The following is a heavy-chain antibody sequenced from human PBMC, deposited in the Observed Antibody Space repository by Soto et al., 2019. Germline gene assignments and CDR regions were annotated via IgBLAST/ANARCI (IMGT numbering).Heavy chain of an antibody. D-gene: IGHD2-8*02. J-gene: IGHJ5*02. CDR2: IGTLHDA. V-gene: IGHV3-13*01. Sequence: EVQLVESGGGLVEPGGSLRLSCAASGFTFSAFDMHWVRQATGKGLEWVAAIGTLHDAYYPDSVKGRFTISRENAKNSFYLPMNSRGAGDTAVYYCARQASYWHGGGGWFDPWGQGTLVTVSS. CDR3: ARQASYWHGGGGWFDP. CDR1: GFTFSAFD.